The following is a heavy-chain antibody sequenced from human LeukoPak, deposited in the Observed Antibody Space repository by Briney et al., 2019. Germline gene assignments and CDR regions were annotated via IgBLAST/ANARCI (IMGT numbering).Heavy chain of an antibody. D-gene: IGHD3-9*01. J-gene: IGHJ4*02. CDR2: INPNGGST. V-gene: IGHV1-46*01. CDR3: ARGDILTGYSTLYY. Sequence: ASVEVFCKASGYTFTSHYMHWVRQAPGQGLEWMGIINPNGGSTSYAQKFQGRVTMTRDMSTGTVYMELSSLRSEDTAVYYCARGDILTGYSTLYYWGEGTLVTVS. CDR1: GYTFTSHY.